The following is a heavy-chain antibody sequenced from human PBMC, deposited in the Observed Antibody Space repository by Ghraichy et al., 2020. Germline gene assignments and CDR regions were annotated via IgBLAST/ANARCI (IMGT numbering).Heavy chain of an antibody. CDR2: IYSGGST. CDR3: ATLRFGSSWLYDY. J-gene: IGHJ4*02. Sequence: LSLTCAASGVTVTSNYMTWVRQAPGKGLEWVSVIYSGGSTDYAESVKGRFSISRDNSKNTLYLQMNSLRVEDTAVYYCATLRFGSSWLYDYWGQGTLVTVSS. D-gene: IGHD6-13*01. V-gene: IGHV3-53*01. CDR1: GVTVTSNY.